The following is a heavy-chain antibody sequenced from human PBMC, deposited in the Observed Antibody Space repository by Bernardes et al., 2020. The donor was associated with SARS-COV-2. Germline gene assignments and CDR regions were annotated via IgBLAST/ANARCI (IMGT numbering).Heavy chain of an antibody. V-gene: IGHV3-20*04. CDR1: GFIFDAHG. D-gene: IGHD1-26*01. J-gene: IGHJ4*02. CDR3: ARGEGLGDY. Sequence: GGSLRLSCAASGFIFDAHGMSWVRQTPGKGLQWVAGINWNGGGIDYAESVNGRFIISRDNAKRSLYLQMNSLTAEDTALYYCARGEGLGDYWGQGTLGTVSS. CDR2: INWNGGGI.